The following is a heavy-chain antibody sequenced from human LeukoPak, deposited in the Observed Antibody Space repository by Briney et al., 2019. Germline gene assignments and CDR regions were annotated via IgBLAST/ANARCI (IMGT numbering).Heavy chain of an antibody. CDR1: GFTFSSYG. V-gene: IGHV3-23*01. Sequence: GGSLRLSCAASGFTFSSYGMSWVRQAPGKGLEWVSAISGSGGSTYYADSVKGRFTISRDNSKHTLYLQMNSLRAADTAVYYCAKVFIAVSFFDPWGQGTLVTVSS. CDR3: AKVFIAVSFFDP. CDR2: ISGSGGST. J-gene: IGHJ5*02. D-gene: IGHD6-19*01.